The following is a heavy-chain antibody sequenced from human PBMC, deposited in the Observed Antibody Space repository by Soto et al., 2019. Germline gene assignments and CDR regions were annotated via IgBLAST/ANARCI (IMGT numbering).Heavy chain of an antibody. D-gene: IGHD6-13*01. V-gene: IGHV1-69*02. CDR1: GGTFSSYT. CDR2: IIPILGIA. CDR3: ARLGSIAAAGFNWNWFDP. Sequence: GASVKVSCKASGGTFSSYTISWVRQAPGQGLEWMGRIIPILGIANYAQKFQGRVTITADKSTSTAYMELSSLRSEDTAVYYCARLGSIAAAGFNWNWFDPWGQGTLVTVSS. J-gene: IGHJ5*02.